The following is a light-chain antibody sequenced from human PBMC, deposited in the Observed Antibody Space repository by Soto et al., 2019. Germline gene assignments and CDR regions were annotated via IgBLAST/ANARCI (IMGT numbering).Light chain of an antibody. Sequence: QSALTQPPSVSGAPGQRVTISCTGSSSKIGAGYDVHWYQQLPGRAPKLLIYGNTNLPSGVPDRFSGSKSGTSASLAITGLQAEDEADYYCLSFDSSLSVVFGGGTQLTVL. CDR3: LSFDSSLSVV. CDR1: SSKIGAGYD. CDR2: GNT. J-gene: IGLJ2*01. V-gene: IGLV1-40*01.